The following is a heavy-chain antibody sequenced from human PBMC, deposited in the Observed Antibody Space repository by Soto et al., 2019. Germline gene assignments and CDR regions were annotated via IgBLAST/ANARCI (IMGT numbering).Heavy chain of an antibody. D-gene: IGHD6-6*01. V-gene: IGHV3-30-3*01. CDR2: ISYGGNNE. Sequence: ESGGGVVQPGRSLRLSCAASGFTFSNYALHWVRQAPGKGLEWVAVISYGGNNEYYGDSVKGRFTISRDNSKNMLYLEMSGLRPEDTALYFCARDSAPGAARGIWDYWGQGTLVTVSS. CDR1: GFTFSNYA. CDR3: ARDSAPGAARGIWDY. J-gene: IGHJ4*02.